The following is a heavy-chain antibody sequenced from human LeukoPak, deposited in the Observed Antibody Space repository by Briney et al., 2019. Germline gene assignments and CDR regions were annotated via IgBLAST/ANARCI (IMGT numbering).Heavy chain of an antibody. CDR1: EFTVSVNY. D-gene: IGHD3-10*02. CDR2: ISSSGSTI. J-gene: IGHJ6*04. CDR3: AELGITMIGGV. Sequence: PGGSLTLSCAASEFTVSVNYMSWVRQAPGKGLEWVSYISSSGSTIYYADSVKGRFTISRDNAKNSLYLQMNNLRAEDTAVYYCAELGITMIGGVWGKGTTVTISS. V-gene: IGHV3-11*04.